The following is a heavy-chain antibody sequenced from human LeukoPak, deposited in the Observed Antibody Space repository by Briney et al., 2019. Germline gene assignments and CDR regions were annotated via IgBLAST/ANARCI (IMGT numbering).Heavy chain of an antibody. D-gene: IGHD4-23*01. V-gene: IGHV3-66*01. CDR3: ACTYGGLNYFEF. Sequence: PGGSLRLSCVASGFTVSNNYMSWVRQAPGKGLGWISVIYSGGSTYYADSVKGRFTISRDNSKNTLYLQMNSLRAEDTAVNYCACTYGGLNYFEFWGQGTLVTVSS. J-gene: IGHJ4*02. CDR1: GFTVSNNY. CDR2: IYSGGST.